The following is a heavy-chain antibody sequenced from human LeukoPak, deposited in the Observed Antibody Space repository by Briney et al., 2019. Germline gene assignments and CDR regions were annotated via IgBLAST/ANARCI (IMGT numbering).Heavy chain of an antibody. CDR1: GFTFSSYS. J-gene: IGHJ6*02. CDR3: AREKPGAAKGYYYYGMDV. CDR2: ISSSSSYI. V-gene: IGHV3-21*01. Sequence: GGSLRLSCAASGFTFSSYSMNWVRQAPGKGLEWVSSISSSSSYIYYADSVKGRFTISRDNAKNSLYLQMNSLRAEDTAVYYCAREKPGAAKGYYYYGMDVWGQGTTVTVSS. D-gene: IGHD1-14*01.